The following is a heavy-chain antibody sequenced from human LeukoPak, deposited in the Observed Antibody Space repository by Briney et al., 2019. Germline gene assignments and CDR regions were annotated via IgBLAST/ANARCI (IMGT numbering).Heavy chain of an antibody. CDR1: GFTFTSSA. V-gene: IGHV1-58*01. CDR2: IVVGSGNT. J-gene: IGHJ6*02. D-gene: IGHD3-9*01. Sequence: SVKVSCKASGFTFTSSAVQWVRQARGQRLEWIGWIVVGSGNTNYAQKFQERVTITRDMSTSTAYMELSSLRSEDTAVYYCARVTLSRYFDWGNYYGMDVWGQGTTVTVSS. CDR3: ARVTLSRYFDWGNYYGMDV.